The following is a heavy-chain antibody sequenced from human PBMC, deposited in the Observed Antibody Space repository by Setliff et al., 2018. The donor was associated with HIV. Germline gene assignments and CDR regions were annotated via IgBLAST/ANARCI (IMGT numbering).Heavy chain of an antibody. J-gene: IGHJ4*02. CDR1: GGSFSDQY. D-gene: IGHD3-22*01. V-gene: IGHV4-34*01. CDR2: INYRGTT. CDR3: ARFHPYWYDDNGYYGYYLDY. Sequence: KSSETLPLTCAVYGGSFSDQYWSWIRQPPGKGLEWIGEINYRGTTNDNPSLRSRVTISVDTPRNQFSLKLNSVTAADTAVYYCARFHPYWYDDNGYYGYYLDYWGQGTLVTVSS.